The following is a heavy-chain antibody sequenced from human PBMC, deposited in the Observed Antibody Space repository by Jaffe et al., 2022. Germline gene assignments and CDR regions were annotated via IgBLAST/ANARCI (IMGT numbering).Heavy chain of an antibody. Sequence: EVQLVESGGGLVKPGGSLRLSCAASGFTFSNAWMSWVRQAPGKGLEWVGRIKSKTDGGTTDYAAPVKGRFTISRDDSKNTLYLQMNSLKTEDTAVYYCTTDYRSSWTDAFDIWGQGTMVTVSS. CDR1: GFTFSNAW. V-gene: IGHV3-15*01. J-gene: IGHJ3*02. CDR2: IKSKTDGGTT. D-gene: IGHD6-13*01. CDR3: TTDYRSSWTDAFDI.